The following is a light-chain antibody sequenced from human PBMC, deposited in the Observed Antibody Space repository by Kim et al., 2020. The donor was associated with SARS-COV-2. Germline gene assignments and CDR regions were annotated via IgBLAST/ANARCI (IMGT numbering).Light chain of an antibody. CDR1: YNF. V-gene: IGLV2-11*01. Sequence: YNFVSWDRQDPGKAPQPIIFDFNLRPSGVPGRFSGSRSGNTASLTVSGLQPEDEADYYCCSYAGTYTLIFGGGTKLTVL. CDR2: DFN. CDR3: CSYAGTYTLI. J-gene: IGLJ2*01.